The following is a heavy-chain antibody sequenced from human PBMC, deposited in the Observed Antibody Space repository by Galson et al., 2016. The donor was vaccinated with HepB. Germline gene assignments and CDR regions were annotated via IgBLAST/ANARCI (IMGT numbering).Heavy chain of an antibody. CDR2: IYYSGST. Sequence: ETLSLTCTVSGGSISTYYWIWIRQPPGKGLEWIGNIYYSGSTNYNPSLKRRVTISIDTSKNQFSLKLSSVTAADTAVYYCARGIYSGNYLDYWGQGTLVTVSS. D-gene: IGHD1-26*01. V-gene: IGHV4-59*01. CDR1: GGSISTYY. J-gene: IGHJ4*02. CDR3: ARGIYSGNYLDY.